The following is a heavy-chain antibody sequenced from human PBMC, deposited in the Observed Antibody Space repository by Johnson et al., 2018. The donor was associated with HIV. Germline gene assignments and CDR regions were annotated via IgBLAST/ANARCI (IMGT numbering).Heavy chain of an antibody. D-gene: IGHD3-22*01. J-gene: IGHJ3*02. CDR1: RFTFSDYY. CDR2: ISSSGGTI. Sequence: QMLLVESGGGLVKPGGSLRLSCAASRFTFSDYYMSWIRQTPGKGLAWVSYISSSGGTIYYADSVKGRFSISRDNAKNSLYLQMNSLRAEDTAVYYCARDRGYWDAFDIWGQGTMVTVSS. CDR3: ARDRGYWDAFDI. V-gene: IGHV3-11*04.